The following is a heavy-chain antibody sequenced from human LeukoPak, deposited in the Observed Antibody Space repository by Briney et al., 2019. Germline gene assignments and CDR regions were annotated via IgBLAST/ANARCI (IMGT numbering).Heavy chain of an antibody. CDR1: GGSVSSGSYY. J-gene: IGHJ3*02. D-gene: IGHD2-15*01. CDR3: ARADCSGGSCYAFDI. V-gene: IGHV4-61*01. Sequence: SETLSLTCTVSGGSVSSGSYYWSWIRQPPGKGLEWIGYIYYSGSTNYNPSLKSRVTMSVDTSKNQFSLKLSSVTAADTAVYYCARADCSGGSCYAFDIWGQGTMVTVSS. CDR2: IYYSGST.